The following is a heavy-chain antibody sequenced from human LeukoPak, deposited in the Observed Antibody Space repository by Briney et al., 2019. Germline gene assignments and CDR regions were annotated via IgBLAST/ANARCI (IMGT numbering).Heavy chain of an antibody. CDR3: ARVGRWEGRPHAFDI. J-gene: IGHJ3*02. V-gene: IGHV3-30*02. D-gene: IGHD1-26*01. CDR2: IRYDGSNK. Sequence: GGSLRLSCAASGFTFSSYGMHWVRQAPGKGLEWVAFIRYDGSNKYYADSVKGRFTISRDNAKNSLYLQMNSLRAEDTAVYYCARVGRWEGRPHAFDIWGQGTMVTVSS. CDR1: GFTFSSYG.